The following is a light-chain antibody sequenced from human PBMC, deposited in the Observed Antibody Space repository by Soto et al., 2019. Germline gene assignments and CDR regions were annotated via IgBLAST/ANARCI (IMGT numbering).Light chain of an antibody. Sequence: DIQMTQSPSTLSGSVGDRVTITCRASQTISSWLAWYQQKPGKAPKRLIFKASTLESGVPSRFSGSGSGTEFTLTISSLQPDDFATYYCQHYNSYSEAFGQGTKVDIK. V-gene: IGKV1-5*03. CDR1: QTISSW. J-gene: IGKJ1*01. CDR2: KAS. CDR3: QHYNSYSEA.